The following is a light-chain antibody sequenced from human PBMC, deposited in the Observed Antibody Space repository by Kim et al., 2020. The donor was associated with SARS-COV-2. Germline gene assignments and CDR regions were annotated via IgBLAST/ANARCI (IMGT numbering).Light chain of an antibody. V-gene: IGKV1-6*01. CDR2: AAS. J-gene: IGKJ4*01. Sequence: AIQMTQSPSSLSATVGDRVTITCRASQNIGNDLGWYQQRPGRAPKLLVYAASSLQTGVPSKFSGSGSGTDFTLTIGSLQPEDFATYYCLQVYNYPFTFLGLTQVDI. CDR1: QNIGND. CDR3: LQVYNYPFT.